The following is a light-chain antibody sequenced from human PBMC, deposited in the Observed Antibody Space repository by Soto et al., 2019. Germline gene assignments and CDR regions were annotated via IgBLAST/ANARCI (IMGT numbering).Light chain of an antibody. Sequence: DIQMTQSPSSLSASVGDRVTITCQASQDISNYLNWYQQKPGKAPKLLIYVASNLETVVPSRCSGSAYGTDFTFTISSLQPEDIATYYCQQYDNLPRYTFGQGTKLEIK. CDR3: QQYDNLPRYT. J-gene: IGKJ2*01. CDR1: QDISNY. CDR2: VAS. V-gene: IGKV1-33*01.